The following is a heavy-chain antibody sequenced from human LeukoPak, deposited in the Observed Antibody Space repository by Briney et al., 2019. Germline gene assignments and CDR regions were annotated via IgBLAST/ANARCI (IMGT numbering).Heavy chain of an antibody. CDR1: GFTFSSYN. V-gene: IGHV3-21*04. J-gene: IGHJ4*02. Sequence: GGSLRLSCAASGFTFSSYNMNWVRQAPGTGLEWVSSISSSSYIYYADSLKGRFTISRDNAQNSLYLQMNSLRAEDTAVYYCAKEPLAYCGGDCYSDYWGQGTLVTVSS. D-gene: IGHD2-21*02. CDR2: ISSSSYI. CDR3: AKEPLAYCGGDCYSDY.